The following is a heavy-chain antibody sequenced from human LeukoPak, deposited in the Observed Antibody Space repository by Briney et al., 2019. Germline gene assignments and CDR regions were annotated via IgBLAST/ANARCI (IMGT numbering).Heavy chain of an antibody. CDR3: ATVMITFGGVIVHPRAFDY. CDR2: FDPEDGET. CDR1: GYTLTELS. J-gene: IGHJ4*02. D-gene: IGHD3-16*02. Sequence: GASVKVSCKVSGYTLTELSMHWVRQAPGKGREWMGGFDPEDGETIYAQKFQGRVTMTEDTSTDTAYMELSSLRSEDTAVYYCATVMITFGGVIVHPRAFDYWGQGTPVTVSS. V-gene: IGHV1-24*01.